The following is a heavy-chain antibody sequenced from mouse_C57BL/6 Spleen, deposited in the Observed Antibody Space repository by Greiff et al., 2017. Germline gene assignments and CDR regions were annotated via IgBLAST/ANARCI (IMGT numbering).Heavy chain of an antibody. CDR2: IYPRSGNT. V-gene: IGHV1-81*01. CDR3: ARGDSSGPSFAY. CDR1: GYTFTSYG. J-gene: IGHJ3*01. Sequence: QVQLQQSGAELARPGASVKLSCKASGYTFTSYGISWVKQRTGQGLEWIGEIYPRSGNTYYNEKFKGKATLTADKSSSTAYLELRSLTSEDSAVYFCARGDSSGPSFAYWGQGTLVTVSA. D-gene: IGHD3-2*02.